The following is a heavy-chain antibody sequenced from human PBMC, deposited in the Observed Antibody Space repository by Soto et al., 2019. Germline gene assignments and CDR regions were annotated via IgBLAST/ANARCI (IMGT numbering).Heavy chain of an antibody. CDR2: IIPIFGTA. J-gene: IGHJ1*01. CDR3: ARGAWELLSGPEYFQH. Sequence: ASVKVSCKASGGTFSSYAISWVRQAPGQGLEWMGGIIPIFGTANYALKFQGRVTITADESTSTAYMELSSLRSEDTAVYYCARGAWELLSGPEYFQHWGQGTLVTVSS. D-gene: IGHD1-26*01. V-gene: IGHV1-69*13. CDR1: GGTFSSYA.